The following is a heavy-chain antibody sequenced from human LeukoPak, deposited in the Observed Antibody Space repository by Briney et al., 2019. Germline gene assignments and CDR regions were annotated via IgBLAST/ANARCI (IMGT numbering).Heavy chain of an antibody. V-gene: IGHV4-4*07. CDR3: ARAKFNAYYYYYMDV. J-gene: IGHJ6*03. CDR2: IYTSGST. CDR1: GGSISSYY. Sequence: SETLSLTCTASGGSISSYYWSWIRQPAGKGLEWIGRIYTSGSTNYNPSLKSRVTISVDTSKNQFSLKLSSVTAADTAVYYCARAKFNAYYYYYMDVWGKGTTVTVSS.